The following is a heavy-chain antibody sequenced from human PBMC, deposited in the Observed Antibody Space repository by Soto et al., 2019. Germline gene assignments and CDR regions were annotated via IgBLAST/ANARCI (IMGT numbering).Heavy chain of an antibody. J-gene: IGHJ6*03. CDR3: ARDSHGDIYYMDV. CDR1: GGPIDRDY. V-gene: IGHV4-59*01. Sequence: QVQLQESGPGLVKPSETLSLTCTVSGGPIDRDYWSWIRKPPGKGLEWIGYLYHSGTTHYNPSLKTRVTISVDWSKNQISLRLNSVTAADTAVYYCARDSHGDIYYMDVWGKGTTVTVSS. CDR2: LYHSGTT. D-gene: IGHD2-21*02.